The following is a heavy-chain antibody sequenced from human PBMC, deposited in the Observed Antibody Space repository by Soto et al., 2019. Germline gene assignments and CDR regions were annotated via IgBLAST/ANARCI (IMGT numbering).Heavy chain of an antibody. V-gene: IGHV3-33*01. D-gene: IGHD3-3*01. Sequence: QVQLVESGGGVVQPGRSLRLSCAASGFTFSSYGMHWVRQAPGKGLEWVAVIWYDGSNKYYADSVKGRFTISRDNSKNTLYLQMNSLRAEDTAVYYCARDSGVYDFLSGPGRVDAFDIWGQGTMVTVSS. CDR2: IWYDGSNK. CDR1: GFTFSSYG. J-gene: IGHJ3*02. CDR3: ARDSGVYDFLSGPGRVDAFDI.